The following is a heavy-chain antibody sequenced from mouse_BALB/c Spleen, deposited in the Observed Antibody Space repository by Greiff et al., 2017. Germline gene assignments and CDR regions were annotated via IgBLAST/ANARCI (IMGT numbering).Heavy chain of an antibody. V-gene: IGHV8-12*01. D-gene: IGHD4-1*01. Sequence: QVTLKVSGPGILQPSQTLSLTCSFSGFSLSTSGMGVSWIRQPSGKGLEWLAHIYWDDDKRYNPSLKSRLTISKDTSRNQVFLKITSVDTADTATYYCARRVTGPFAYWGQGTLVTVSA. CDR3: ARRVTGPFAY. CDR1: GFSLSTSGMG. J-gene: IGHJ3*01. CDR2: IYWDDDK.